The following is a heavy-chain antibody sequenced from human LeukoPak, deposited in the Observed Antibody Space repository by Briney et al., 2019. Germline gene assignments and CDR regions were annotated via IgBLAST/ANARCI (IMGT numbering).Heavy chain of an antibody. CDR3: TRDNSYSDY. Sequence: PGGSLRLSCTASGFTFGDYAMSWVRQAPGKGLEWVGFIRSKAYGGTTEYAAPVKGRFTISRDDSKSIAYLQMNSLKTEDTAVYYCTRDNSYSDYRGQGTLVTVSS. J-gene: IGHJ4*02. CDR2: IRSKAYGGTT. D-gene: IGHD2-21*01. CDR1: GFTFGDYA. V-gene: IGHV3-49*04.